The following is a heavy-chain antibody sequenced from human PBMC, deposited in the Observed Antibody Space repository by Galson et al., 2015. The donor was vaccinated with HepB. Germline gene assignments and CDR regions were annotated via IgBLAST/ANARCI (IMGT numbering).Heavy chain of an antibody. CDR2: IFAGGGCT. D-gene: IGHD2-15*01. CDR3: ARETPDTYYFDY. V-gene: IGHV1-46*01. J-gene: IGHJ4*02. Sequence: SVKVSCKASGYTLTNYHFHWVRQAPGQGPEWMGKIFAGGGCTRYAERFQGRVTLTRDSSTSTIYMEVSSLRSDDTAVYYCARETPDTYYFDYWGQGTLVTVSS. CDR1: GYTLTNYH.